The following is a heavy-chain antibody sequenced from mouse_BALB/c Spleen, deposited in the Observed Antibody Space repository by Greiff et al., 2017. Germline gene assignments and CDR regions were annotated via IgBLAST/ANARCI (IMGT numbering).Heavy chain of an antibody. D-gene: IGHD1-3*01. CDR3: ARTNPYYAMDY. V-gene: IGHV5-6-2*01. J-gene: IGHJ4*01. CDR2: INSNGGST. Sequence: VMLVESGGGLVKLGGSLKLSCAASGFTFSSYYMSWVRQTPEKRLELVAAINSNGGSTYYPDTVKGRFTISRDNAKNTLYLQMSSLKSEDTALYYCARTNPYYAMDYWGQGTSVTVSS. CDR1: GFTFSSYY.